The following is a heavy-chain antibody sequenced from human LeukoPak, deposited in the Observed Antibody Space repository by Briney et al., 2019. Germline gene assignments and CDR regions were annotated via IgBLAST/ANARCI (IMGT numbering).Heavy chain of an antibody. Sequence: SETLSLTCTVSGGSISSYYWSWIRQPPGRGLEWIGYIYYSGSTNYNPSPKSRVTISVDTSKSQFSLKLSSVTAADTAVYYRARSFSLQLWGTGVWFDPWGQGTLVTVSS. CDR2: IYYSGST. CDR1: GGSISSYY. D-gene: IGHD5-18*01. J-gene: IGHJ5*02. V-gene: IGHV4-59*01. CDR3: ARSFSLQLWGTGVWFDP.